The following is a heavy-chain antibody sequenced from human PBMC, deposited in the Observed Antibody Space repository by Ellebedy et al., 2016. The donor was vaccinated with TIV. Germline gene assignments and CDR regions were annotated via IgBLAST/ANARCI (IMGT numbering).Heavy chain of an antibody. V-gene: IGHV3-53*01. J-gene: IGHJ4*02. CDR1: GFTVSSNY. CDR2: IYSGGST. Sequence: GESLKISXAASGFTVSSNYMSWVRQAPGKGLEWVSVIYSGGSTYYADSVKGRFTISRDNSKNTLYLQMNSLRAEDTAVYYCARELTSSSSFDYWGQGTLVTVSS. CDR3: ARELTSSSSFDY. D-gene: IGHD6-6*01.